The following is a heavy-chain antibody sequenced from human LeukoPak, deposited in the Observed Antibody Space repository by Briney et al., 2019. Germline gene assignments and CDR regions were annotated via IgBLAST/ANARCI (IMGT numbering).Heavy chain of an antibody. V-gene: IGHV4-59*01. CDR1: GGSIYSYY. D-gene: IGHD5-12*01. CDR3: ARGAYSGYSFDH. CDR2: IYDSGST. J-gene: IGHJ4*02. Sequence: PSETLSLTCTVSGGSIYSYYWTWIRQSPGKGLEWIGYIYDSGSTNYNPSLKSRLTLSVDVSKNQFSLKLSSVTAADTAVYYCARGAYSGYSFDHWGQGTLVTVSS.